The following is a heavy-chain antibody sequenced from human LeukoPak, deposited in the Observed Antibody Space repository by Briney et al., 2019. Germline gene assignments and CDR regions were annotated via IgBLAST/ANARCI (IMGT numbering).Heavy chain of an antibody. J-gene: IGHJ5*02. Sequence: GGSLRLSCAASRFTFSGYWMTWVRQAPGKGLEWVANIKQDGSEKYYVDSVKGRFTISRDNAKNSLYLQMNSLRAEDTAVYYCARDRLDPWGQGTLVTVSS. V-gene: IGHV3-7*01. CDR1: RFTFSGYW. CDR2: IKQDGSEK. CDR3: ARDRLDP.